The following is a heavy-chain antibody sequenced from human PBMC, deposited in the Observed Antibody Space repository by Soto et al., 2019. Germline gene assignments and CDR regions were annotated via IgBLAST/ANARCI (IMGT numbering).Heavy chain of an antibody. CDR2: IYYSGST. CDR1: GGSISSPSYY. V-gene: IGHV4-39*01. CDR3: ARGPPSAGATHYSFDY. Sequence: SETLSLTCTVSGGSISSPSYYWGWIRQTPGKGLEWIASIYYSGSTYYNPSLKSRVRLSVDTSKNPFSLKLASVTAADTAVYYCARGPPSAGATHYSFDYWGQGTLVTVSS. D-gene: IGHD2-15*01. J-gene: IGHJ4*02.